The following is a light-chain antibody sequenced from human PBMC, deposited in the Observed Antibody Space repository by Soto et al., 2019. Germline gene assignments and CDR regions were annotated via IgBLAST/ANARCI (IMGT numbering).Light chain of an antibody. J-gene: IGLJ2*01. CDR2: EVS. CDR1: SSDVGGYNY. CDR3: SSFEASNHWL. Sequence: QAVLTQPPSASGSPGQSVTISCTGTSSDVGGYNYVSWYQQHPGKAPKLMIYEVSKRPSGVPDRFSGSKSGNTASLTVSGLQVEDEADYYCSSFEASNHWLFGGGTKLTVL. V-gene: IGLV2-8*01.